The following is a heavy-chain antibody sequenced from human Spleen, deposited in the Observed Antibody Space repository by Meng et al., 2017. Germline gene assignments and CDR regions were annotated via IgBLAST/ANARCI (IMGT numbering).Heavy chain of an antibody. J-gene: IGHJ4*02. CDR2: ISGSSRDI. D-gene: IGHD1-20*01. CDR1: GFTFSSYG. Sequence: GESLKISCAASGFTFSSYGMNWVRQAPGKGLEWVSSISGSSRDIYNADSVKGRFISSRDNAQNSVYLQMNSLRVEDTALYFCAKEITGTKYLDYWGQGTLVTVSS. V-gene: IGHV3-21*04. CDR3: AKEITGTKYLDY.